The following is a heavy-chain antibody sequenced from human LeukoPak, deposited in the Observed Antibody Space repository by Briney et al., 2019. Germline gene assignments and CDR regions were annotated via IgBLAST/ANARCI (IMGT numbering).Heavy chain of an antibody. CDR3: ARHGSIATGAFTH. Sequence: SETLSLTCSVSGGSISSSSYYWGWIRQPPGKGLEWIGSIYYSGSTYYNPSLKSRVTISVDTSKNQFSLKLGSVTAADTAVYYCARHGSIATGAFTHWGQGTLVTVSS. V-gene: IGHV4-39*01. D-gene: IGHD6-13*01. J-gene: IGHJ4*02. CDR2: IYYSGST. CDR1: GGSISSSSYY.